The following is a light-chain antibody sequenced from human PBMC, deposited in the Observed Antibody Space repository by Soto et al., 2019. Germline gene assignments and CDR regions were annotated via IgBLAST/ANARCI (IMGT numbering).Light chain of an antibody. J-gene: IGKJ1*01. CDR1: QNISNW. CDR3: QQYNSHPWT. CDR2: DAS. Sequence: DMQVTQSPPTLSASVGDKVTITCRASQNISNWMAWYQQKPGKAPKLLVYDASTLQSGVASRFSGSGSGTEFTLTISSLQTDDFGTYYCQQYNSHPWTFGQGTKVDI. V-gene: IGKV1-5*01.